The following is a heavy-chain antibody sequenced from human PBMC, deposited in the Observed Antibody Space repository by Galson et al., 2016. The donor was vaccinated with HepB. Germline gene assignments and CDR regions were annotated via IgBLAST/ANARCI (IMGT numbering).Heavy chain of an antibody. CDR1: GFTVSSNY. CDR2: VYSSGTT. D-gene: IGHD5-12*01. V-gene: IGHV3-53*01. CDR3: ARGATYSGYTGVFDL. Sequence: SLRLSCAASGFTVSSNYMNWVRQAPGKGLEWVSLVYSSGTTYYPASVKGRFTISRDTSNNTLYLQMNSLRAEDTAVYCCARGATYSGYTGVFDLWGQGTLVTVSS. J-gene: IGHJ3*01.